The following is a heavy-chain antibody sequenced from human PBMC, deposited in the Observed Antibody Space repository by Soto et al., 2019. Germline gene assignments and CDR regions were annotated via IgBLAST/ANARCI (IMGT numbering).Heavy chain of an antibody. D-gene: IGHD2-2*01. V-gene: IGHV3-7*03. Sequence: HPGGSLRLSCAASGFTFSSYWMSWVRQAPGKGLEWVANIKQDGSEKYYVDSVKGRFTISRDNAKNSLYLQMNSLRAEDTAVYYCAREDIVVVSPSLRNTYGMDVWGQGTTVTVSS. CDR3: AREDIVVVSPSLRNTYGMDV. CDR1: GFTFSSYW. CDR2: IKQDGSEK. J-gene: IGHJ6*02.